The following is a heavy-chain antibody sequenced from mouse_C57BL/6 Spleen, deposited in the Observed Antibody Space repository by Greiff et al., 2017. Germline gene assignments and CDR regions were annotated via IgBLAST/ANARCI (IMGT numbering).Heavy chain of an antibody. CDR3: ARDGSHFDY. D-gene: IGHD2-3*01. CDR1: GFTFSSYT. CDR2: ISGGGGNT. J-gene: IGHJ2*01. V-gene: IGHV5-9*01. Sequence: DVMLVESGGGLVKPGGSLKLSCAASGFTFSSYTMSWVRQTPEKRLEWVATISGGGGNTYYPDSVKGRFTISRDNAKNTLYLQMSSLRSEDTALYYCARDGSHFDYWGQGTTLTVSS.